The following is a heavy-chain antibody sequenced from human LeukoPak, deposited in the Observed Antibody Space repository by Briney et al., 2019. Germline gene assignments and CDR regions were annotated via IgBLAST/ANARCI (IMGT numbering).Heavy chain of an antibody. CDR2: ISSSSSYI. CDR1: GFTFSSYS. J-gene: IGHJ5*02. D-gene: IGHD6-19*01. CDR3: ARGIAVAGKGNNWFDP. V-gene: IGHV3-21*01. Sequence: PGGSLRLSCAASGFTFSSYSMNWVRQAPGKGLEWVSSISSSSSYIYYADSVKGRFTISRDNAKNSLYLQMNSLRAEDTAVYYCARGIAVAGKGNNWFDPWGEGGLVTVSS.